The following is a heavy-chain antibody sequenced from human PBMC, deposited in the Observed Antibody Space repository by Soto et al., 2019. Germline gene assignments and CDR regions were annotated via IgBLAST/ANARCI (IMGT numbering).Heavy chain of an antibody. D-gene: IGHD3-9*01. CDR2: IYYSGST. Sequence: SETLSLTCTVSGGSXSSGDYYWNWIRQPPGKGLEWIGYIYYSGSTDYNPSLKSRVTISVDTSKNQFSLKLSSVTAADTAVYYCAREESYAALSGRPYYYYGMDVWGQGTTVTVSS. J-gene: IGHJ6*02. V-gene: IGHV4-30-4*01. CDR1: GGSXSSGDYY. CDR3: AREESYAALSGRPYYYYGMDV.